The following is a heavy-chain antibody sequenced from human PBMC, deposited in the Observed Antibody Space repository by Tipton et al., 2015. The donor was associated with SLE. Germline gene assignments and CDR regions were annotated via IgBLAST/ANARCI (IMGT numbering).Heavy chain of an antibody. J-gene: IGHJ4*02. V-gene: IGHV4-59*11. D-gene: IGHD2-21*01. CDR2: IYYSGSP. CDR3: AGNGGGVGIAYFDY. CDR1: GGSISSHY. Sequence: GLVKPSETLSLTCTVSGGSISSHYWSWIRQPPGKGLEWIGYIYYSGSPNYNPSLKSRVTISLDTSKNQFSLNVSSVTAADTAMYYCAGNGGGVGIAYFDYWGQGSLVTVSS.